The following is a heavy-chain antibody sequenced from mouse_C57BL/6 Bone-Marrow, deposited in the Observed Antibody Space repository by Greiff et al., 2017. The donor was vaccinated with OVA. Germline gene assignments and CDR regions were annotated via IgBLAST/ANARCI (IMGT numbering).Heavy chain of an antibody. CDR2: IDPSDSYT. J-gene: IGHJ1*03. V-gene: IGHV1-59*01. CDR1: GYTFTSYW. Sequence: QVQLQQPGAELVRPGTSVKLSCKASGYTFTSYWMHWVKQRPGQGLEWIGVIDPSDSYTNYNQKFKGKATLTVDTSSSTAYMQLSSLTTDEYAVSYCARRGGLWYFDVWGTGTTVTVSS. CDR3: ARRGGLWYFDV.